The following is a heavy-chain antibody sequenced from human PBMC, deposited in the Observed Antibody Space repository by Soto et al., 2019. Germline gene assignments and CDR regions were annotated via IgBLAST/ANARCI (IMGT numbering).Heavy chain of an antibody. Sequence: QVQLVESGGGVVQPGRSLRLACAASGFTFSTYAMHWVRQAPGKGLEWVAFISYDGTDKHYADSVKGRFTISRDSSKNTXXVQLNSLPAEDTAVYYCAREVPDGYNYGGRDAFDMWGQGTMVTVSS. CDR2: ISYDGTDK. J-gene: IGHJ3*02. V-gene: IGHV3-30-3*01. CDR3: AREVPDGYNYGGRDAFDM. D-gene: IGHD5-12*01. CDR1: GFTFSTYA.